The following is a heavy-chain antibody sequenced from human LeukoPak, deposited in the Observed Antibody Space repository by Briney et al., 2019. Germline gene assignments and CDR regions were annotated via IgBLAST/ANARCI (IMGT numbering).Heavy chain of an antibody. CDR2: SRNKANSYTT. V-gene: IGHV3-72*01. J-gene: IGHJ4*02. CDR1: GFTLSDHY. Sequence: GGSLRLSCAASGFTLSDHYMDWVRQAPGKGLEWVGRSRNKANSYTTEYAASVTGRITIARDDSENSLYLQMNSLKTEDTAVYYCARGDSSGYSNYWGQGTLVTVSS. CDR3: ARGDSSGYSNY. D-gene: IGHD3-22*01.